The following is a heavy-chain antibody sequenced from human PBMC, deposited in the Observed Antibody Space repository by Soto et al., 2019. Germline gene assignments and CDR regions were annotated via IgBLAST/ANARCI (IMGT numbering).Heavy chain of an antibody. J-gene: IGHJ4*02. D-gene: IGHD2-15*01. CDR2: ISAYNGNT. Sequence: ASVKVSCKASGYTFTSYGISWVRQAPGQGLEWMGWISAYNGNTNYAQKLQGRVTMTTDTSTSTAYMELRSLRSDDTAVYYCARLNPKYCSGGSCYFNDYWGQGTLVTVSS. CDR3: ARLNPKYCSGGSCYFNDY. CDR1: GYTFTSYG. V-gene: IGHV1-18*01.